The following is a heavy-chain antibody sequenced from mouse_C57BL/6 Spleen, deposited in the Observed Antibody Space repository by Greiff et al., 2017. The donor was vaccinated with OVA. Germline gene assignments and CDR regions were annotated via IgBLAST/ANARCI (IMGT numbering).Heavy chain of an antibody. CDR3: ARFYYGRVDY. D-gene: IGHD1-1*01. Sequence: QVQLQQSGPELVKPGASVKISCKASGYAFSSSWMNWVKQRPGKGLEWIGRIYPGDGDTNYNGKFKGKATLTADKSSSTAYMQLSSLTSEDSAVYFCARFYYGRVDYWGQGTSVTVSS. J-gene: IGHJ4*01. CDR1: GYAFSSSW. V-gene: IGHV1-82*01. CDR2: IYPGDGDT.